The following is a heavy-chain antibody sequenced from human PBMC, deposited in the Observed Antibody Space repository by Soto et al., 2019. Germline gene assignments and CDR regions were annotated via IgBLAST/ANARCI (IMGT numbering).Heavy chain of an antibody. Sequence: EVQLVESGGGLVKPGGSLRLSCAASGFTFSNAWMSWVRQAPGKGLEWVGRIKSKTDGGTTDYAAPVKGRFTISRDDSKNTLYLQMNSLKTEDTAVYYCTTDLVTTVTTSFDYWGQGTLVTVSS. V-gene: IGHV3-15*01. J-gene: IGHJ4*02. CDR2: IKSKTDGGTT. CDR1: GFTFSNAW. CDR3: TTDLVTTVTTSFDY. D-gene: IGHD4-17*01.